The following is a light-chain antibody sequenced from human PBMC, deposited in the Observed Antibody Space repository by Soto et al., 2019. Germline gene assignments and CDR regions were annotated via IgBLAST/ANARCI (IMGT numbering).Light chain of an antibody. J-gene: IGLJ1*01. V-gene: IGLV4-69*01. CDR1: SGHSNYA. CDR2: VNSDGSH. CDR3: QTWGTGIRV. Sequence: QPVLTQSPSASASLGASVKLTCTLSSGHSNYAIAWHQQQPEKGPRYLMKVNSDGSHRKGDGIPDRFSGSSSGAQRYLAIYSIQSEDAADYYCQTWGTGIRVFGTGTKVTVL.